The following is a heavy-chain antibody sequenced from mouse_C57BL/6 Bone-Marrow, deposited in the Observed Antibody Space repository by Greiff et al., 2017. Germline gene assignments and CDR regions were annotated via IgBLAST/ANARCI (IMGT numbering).Heavy chain of an antibody. CDR3: ARRRYYGSRGDFDV. CDR1: GYTFTSYW. CDR2: IDPSDSYT. V-gene: IGHV1-69*01. Sequence: VQLQQPGAELVMPGASVKLSCKASGYTFTSYWMHWVKQRPGQGLEWIGEIDPSDSYTNYNQQFTGKSTLTIDKSSSTAYMPLSSLTSEDSAVYYCARRRYYGSRGDFDVWGTGTTVTVSS. D-gene: IGHD1-1*01. J-gene: IGHJ1*03.